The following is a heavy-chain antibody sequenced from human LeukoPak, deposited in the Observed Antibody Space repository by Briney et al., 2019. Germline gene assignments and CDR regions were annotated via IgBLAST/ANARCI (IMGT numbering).Heavy chain of an antibody. J-gene: IGHJ4*02. CDR1: GFTFSSYG. CDR2: ISYDGGNK. CDR3: AKGAGDIVVVLAAPPDY. V-gene: IGHV3-30*18. Sequence: GGSLRLSCAASGFTFSSYGMHWVRQAPGKGLEWVAVISYDGGNKYYADSVKGRFTISRDNSKNMLYLQMNSLRDEDTAVYYCAKGAGDIVVVLAAPPDYWGQGTLVTVSS. D-gene: IGHD2-15*01.